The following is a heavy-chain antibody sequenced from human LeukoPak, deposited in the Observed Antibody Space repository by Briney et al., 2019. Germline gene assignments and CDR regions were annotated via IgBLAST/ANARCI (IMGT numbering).Heavy chain of an antibody. D-gene: IGHD5-24*01. Sequence: GGSLRLSCAASGFTFSSYAMSWVRQAPGKGLEWVSAISGSGGSTYYADSVKGRFTISRDNSKNTLYLQMNSLRAEDTAVCYCAKDNGRWLKPNYFDYWGQGTLVTVSS. CDR3: AKDNGRWLKPNYFDY. J-gene: IGHJ4*02. CDR2: ISGSGGST. V-gene: IGHV3-23*01. CDR1: GFTFSSYA.